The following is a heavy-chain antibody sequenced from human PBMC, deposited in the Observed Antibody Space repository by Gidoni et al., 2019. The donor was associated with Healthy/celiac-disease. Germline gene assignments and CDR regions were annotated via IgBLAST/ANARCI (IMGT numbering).Heavy chain of an antibody. Sequence: EVQLVESGGGLVKPGGSLRLSCAASGFTFSSYSIIWVRQAPGKGLEWVSSISSSSSYIYYADSVKGRFTISRDNAKNSLYLQMNSLRAEDTAVYYCARDTIMEDIPSWFDPWGQGTLVTVSS. D-gene: IGHD2-15*01. CDR2: ISSSSSYI. CDR1: GFTFSSYS. J-gene: IGHJ5*02. V-gene: IGHV3-21*01. CDR3: ARDTIMEDIPSWFDP.